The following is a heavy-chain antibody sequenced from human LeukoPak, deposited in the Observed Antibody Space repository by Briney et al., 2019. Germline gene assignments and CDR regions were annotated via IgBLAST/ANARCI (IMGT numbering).Heavy chain of an antibody. CDR2: IYHSGST. CDR3: ARGGTYYYDSSGYADFDY. D-gene: IGHD3-22*01. CDR1: GYSISSGYY. J-gene: IGHJ4*02. Sequence: SETLSLTCTVSGYSISSGYYWGWIRPPPGKGLEWIGSIYHSGSTYYNPSLKSRVTISVDTSKNQFSLKLSSVTAADTAAYYCARGGTYYYDSSGYADFDYWGQGTLVTVSS. V-gene: IGHV4-38-2*02.